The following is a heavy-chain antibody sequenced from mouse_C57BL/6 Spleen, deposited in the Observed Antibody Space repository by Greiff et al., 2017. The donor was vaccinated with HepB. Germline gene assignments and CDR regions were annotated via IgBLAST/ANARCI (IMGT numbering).Heavy chain of an antibody. J-gene: IGHJ4*01. CDR1: GYTFTSYW. CDR3: ARSHRGYYYAMDY. CDR2: IDPSDSET. V-gene: IGHV1-52*01. Sequence: QVQLQQPGAELVRPGSSVKLSCKASGYTFTSYWMHWVKQRPIQGLEWIGNIDPSDSETHYNQKFKDKATLTVDKSSSTAYMQLSSLTSEDSAVYYCARSHRGYYYAMDYWGQGTSVTVSS.